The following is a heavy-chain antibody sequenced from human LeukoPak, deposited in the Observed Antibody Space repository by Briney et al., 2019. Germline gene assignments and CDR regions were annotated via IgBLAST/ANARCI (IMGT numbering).Heavy chain of an antibody. V-gene: IGHV3-23*01. J-gene: IGHJ4*02. CDR2: ISGSGGST. Sequence: GGTLRLSCAASGFTFSSYAMSWVRQAPGKGLEWASAISGSGGSTYYADSVKGRFTISRDNSKNTLYLQMNSLRAEDTAVYYCAKESERSSGWYAGFDYWGQGTLVTVSS. CDR1: GFTFSSYA. CDR3: AKESERSSGWYAGFDY. D-gene: IGHD6-19*01.